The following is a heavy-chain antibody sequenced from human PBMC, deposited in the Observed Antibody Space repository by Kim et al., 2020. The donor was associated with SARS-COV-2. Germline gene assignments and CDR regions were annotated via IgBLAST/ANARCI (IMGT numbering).Heavy chain of an antibody. V-gene: IGHV3-66*01. Sequence: GGSLRLSCAASGFTVSSNYMSWVRQAPGKGLEWVSVIYSGGSTYYADSVKGRFTISSDNSKNTLYLQMNSLRAEDTAVYYCARDSYYDSSGYFYYWGQGTLVTVSS. D-gene: IGHD3-22*01. J-gene: IGHJ4*02. CDR1: GFTVSSNY. CDR3: ARDSYYDSSGYFYY. CDR2: IYSGGST.